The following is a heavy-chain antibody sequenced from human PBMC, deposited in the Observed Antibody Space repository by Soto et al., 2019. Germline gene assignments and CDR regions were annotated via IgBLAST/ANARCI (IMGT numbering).Heavy chain of an antibody. Sequence: QVQLVQSGAEVKKTGASVKVSCKASGYTFTAYYMHWVRQAPGQGLEWMGWINPNSGDTNYAQKFQGRVTMTSDTSISTAYMELSRLRSDDTAMFYCARDRPCSSASCPSDYWGQGTLVTVSS. CDR3: ARDRPCSSASCPSDY. V-gene: IGHV1-2*02. CDR2: INPNSGDT. CDR1: GYTFTAYY. J-gene: IGHJ4*02. D-gene: IGHD2-2*01.